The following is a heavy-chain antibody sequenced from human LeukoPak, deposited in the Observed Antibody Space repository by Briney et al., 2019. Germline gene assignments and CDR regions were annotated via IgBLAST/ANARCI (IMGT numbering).Heavy chain of an antibody. Sequence: GGSLRLSCAASGFTFDDYAMHWVRQAPGKGLEWVSGISWNSGDIGYADSVKGRFTISRDNAKNSLYLQMNSLRAEDTVLYYCVKDSGTNYDSRGFLPHFDYWGQGTLVTVSS. D-gene: IGHD3-22*01. CDR1: GFTFDDYA. CDR3: VKDSGTNYDSRGFLPHFDY. V-gene: IGHV3-9*01. CDR2: ISWNSGDI. J-gene: IGHJ4*02.